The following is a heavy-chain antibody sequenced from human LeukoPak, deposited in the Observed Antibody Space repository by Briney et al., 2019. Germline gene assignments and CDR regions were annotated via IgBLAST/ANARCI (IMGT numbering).Heavy chain of an antibody. CDR3: ARGLRGYYDSSGYLPPFDY. CDR2: IIPIFGTT. D-gene: IGHD3-22*01. CDR1: GYTFTSYG. J-gene: IGHJ4*02. Sequence: VASVKVSCKASGYTFTSYGINWVRQAPGQGLGWMGGIIPIFGTTNYAQKFQGRVTITADASTSTAYMELSSLRSEDTAVYYCARGLRGYYDSSGYLPPFDYWGQGTLVTVSS. V-gene: IGHV1-69*13.